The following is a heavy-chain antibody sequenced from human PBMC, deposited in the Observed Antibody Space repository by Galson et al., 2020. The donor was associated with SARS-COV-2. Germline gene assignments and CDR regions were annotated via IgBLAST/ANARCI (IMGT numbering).Heavy chain of an antibody. D-gene: IGHD3-22*01. CDR1: GFAFDDYA. V-gene: IGHV3-9*01. CDR3: VKNYFDSSGYLWDAFEI. CDR2: VNWNSDTV. Sequence: SLKISCAASGFAFDDYAMHWVRQPPGRGLAWVAGVNWNSDTVGYADSVKGRFSISRDNSKNCLYLQMNGLREDDTAFYYCVKNYFDSSGYLWDAFEIWGRGTMVTVS. J-gene: IGHJ3*02.